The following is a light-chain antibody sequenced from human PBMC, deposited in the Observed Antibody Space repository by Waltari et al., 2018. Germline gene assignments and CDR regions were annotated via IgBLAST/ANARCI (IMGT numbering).Light chain of an antibody. CDR1: QGIAGA. J-gene: IGKJ4*01. Sequence: DLQMTQSPSSVSASVGDRVTITCPASQGIAGALAWYQQTPGKAPKLLIYAASSLQSGVSSRFSGSGSGTDFTLTISSLQPEDFATYYCQQVHSFPLTFGGGTKVEIK. CDR3: QQVHSFPLT. CDR2: AAS. V-gene: IGKV1-12*01.